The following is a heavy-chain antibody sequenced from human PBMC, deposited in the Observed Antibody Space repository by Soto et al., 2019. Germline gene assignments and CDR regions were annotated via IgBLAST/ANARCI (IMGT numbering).Heavy chain of an antibody. CDR2: MNPNSGNT. CDR3: AREVSSGWLSR. V-gene: IGHV1-8*01. CDR1: GYTFTSYD. D-gene: IGHD6-19*01. Sequence: ASVKVSCKASGYTFTSYDINWVRQATGQGLEWMGWMNPNSGNTGYAQKFQGRATMTRNTSISTAYMELSSLRSEDTAVYFCAREVSSGWLSRWGQGTLVTVSS. J-gene: IGHJ4*02.